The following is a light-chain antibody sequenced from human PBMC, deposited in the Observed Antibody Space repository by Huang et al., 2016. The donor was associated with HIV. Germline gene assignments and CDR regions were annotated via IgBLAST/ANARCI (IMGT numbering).Light chain of an antibody. CDR1: QNINNN. J-gene: IGKJ1*01. Sequence: VMTPSPASLPVSPRDRATLFCRARQNINNNLALYQKIPGQAPRLLIYGASTRATGVPPRFSGSRSGTNFTLTITSLQSEDFALYYCQQYDDWPRTFGQGTKVEV. CDR2: GAS. V-gene: IGKV3-15*01. CDR3: QQYDDWPRT.